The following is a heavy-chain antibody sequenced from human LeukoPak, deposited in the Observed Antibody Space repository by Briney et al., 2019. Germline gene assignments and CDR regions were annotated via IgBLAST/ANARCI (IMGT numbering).Heavy chain of an antibody. CDR2: ISAYNGNT. CDR3: ARDQRGYYYDSSGYYYFDY. CDR1: GYTFTSYG. D-gene: IGHD3-22*01. V-gene: IGHV1-18*01. Sequence: ASVKVSCKASGYTFTSYGISWVRQIPGQGLEWMGWISAYNGNTNYAQKLQGRVTMTTDTSTSTAYMEVRSLRSDDTAVYYCARDQRGYYYDSSGYYYFDYWGQGTLVTVSS. J-gene: IGHJ4*02.